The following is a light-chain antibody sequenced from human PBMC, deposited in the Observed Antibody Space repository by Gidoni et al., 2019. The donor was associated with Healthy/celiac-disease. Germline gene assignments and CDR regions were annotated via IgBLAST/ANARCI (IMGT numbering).Light chain of an antibody. CDR2: EGS. Sequence: QSALTQPAPVSGSPGQSITISCTGTSSDVGSYNLVSWYQQPPGKAPKLMIYEGSKRPAGVSNRFSGSKSGNTASLTISGLQAEDEADYYCCSYAGSSTFVVFGGGTKLTVL. CDR3: CSYAGSSTFVV. V-gene: IGLV2-23*01. J-gene: IGLJ2*01. CDR1: SSDVGSYNL.